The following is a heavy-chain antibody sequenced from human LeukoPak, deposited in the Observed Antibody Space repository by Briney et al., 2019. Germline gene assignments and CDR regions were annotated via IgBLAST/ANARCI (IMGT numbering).Heavy chain of an antibody. CDR3: ARSPYYYDSSGYNH. CDR1: GYTFTSYG. Sequence: GASVKVSCKASGYTFTSYGISWVRQAPGQGLEWMGWISAYNGNTNYAQKLQGRVTMTTDTSTSTAYMELRSLRSDDTAVYYCARSPYYYDSSGYNHWGQGTLVTVSS. V-gene: IGHV1-18*01. J-gene: IGHJ5*02. D-gene: IGHD3-22*01. CDR2: ISAYNGNT.